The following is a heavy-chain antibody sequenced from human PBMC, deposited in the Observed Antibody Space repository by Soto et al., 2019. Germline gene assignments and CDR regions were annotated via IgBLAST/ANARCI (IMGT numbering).Heavy chain of an antibody. CDR3: AKDQEFYDSSGYPADY. Sequence: QVQLVESGGGVVQPGRSLRLSCAASGFTFSSYGMHWVRQSPGKGLAWVAVISDDGSNNYYADSVKGRFTISRDNSKNTMYLQMNSLRAEATAVYYCAKDQEFYDSSGYPADYWGQGTLVTVSS. D-gene: IGHD3-22*01. CDR1: GFTFSSYG. J-gene: IGHJ4*02. V-gene: IGHV3-30*18. CDR2: ISDDGSNN.